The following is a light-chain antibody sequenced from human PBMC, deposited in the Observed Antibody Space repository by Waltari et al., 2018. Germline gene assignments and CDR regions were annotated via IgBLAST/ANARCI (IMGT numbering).Light chain of an antibody. CDR2: GTS. V-gene: IGKV1-39*01. J-gene: IGKJ2*01. CDR3: QQTYRTPYT. CDR1: QSINTF. Sequence: DIQMTQSPSSLSASIGDRVTITCRASQSINTFVNWYQQKPGKAPKLLIFGTSTLQSGVPSRFSGSGSGKDFTLTIGNLQPEDFATYYCQQTYRTPYTFGQGTNLEIK.